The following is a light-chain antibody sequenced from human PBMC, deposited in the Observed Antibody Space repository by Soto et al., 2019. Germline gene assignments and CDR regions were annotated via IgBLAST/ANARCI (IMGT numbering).Light chain of an antibody. CDR2: GIS. J-gene: IGKJ2*01. CDR3: QQYCSFPQS. V-gene: IGKV3-20*01. CDR1: QSVTNSF. Sequence: ENVLTQSPGTLSLSPVERATLSCRASQSVTNSFFAWYQQRPGQAPRLLIYGISSMAAGIPDRFSGSGSGTDFTLTISRLEAEDFVMYYCQQYCSFPQSFGQGTKLEVK.